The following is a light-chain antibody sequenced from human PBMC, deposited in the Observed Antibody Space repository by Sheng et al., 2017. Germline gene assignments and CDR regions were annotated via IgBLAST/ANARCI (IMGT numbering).Light chain of an antibody. J-gene: IGKJ4*01. V-gene: IGKV3-11*01. Sequence: EIVLTQSPATLSLSPGEGATLSCRASQSISSYLAWYQQKPGQAPRLLIYGASNRATGIPDRFSGSGSGTDFTLTISGLEPEDSAVYYCQQRDRWPLTFGGGTNVELK. CDR3: QQRDRWPLT. CDR1: QSISSY. CDR2: GAS.